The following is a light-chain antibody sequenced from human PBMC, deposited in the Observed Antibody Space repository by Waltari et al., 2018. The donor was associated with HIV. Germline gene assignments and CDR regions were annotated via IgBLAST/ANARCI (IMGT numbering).Light chain of an antibody. J-gene: IGLJ2*01. CDR3: CSYAGSSNVV. Sequence: QSALTQPSSVSGSPGQSITISCTCTSSHFGIYHLVSWYQQHPGKAPKLMIYEGSKRPSGVSNRFSGSKSGNTASLTISGLQAEEEADYYCCSYAGSSNVVFGGGTKLTVL. V-gene: IGLV2-23*01. CDR1: SSHFGIYHL. CDR2: EGS.